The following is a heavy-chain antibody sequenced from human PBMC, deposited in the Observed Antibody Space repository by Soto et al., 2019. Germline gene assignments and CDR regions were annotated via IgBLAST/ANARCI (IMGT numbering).Heavy chain of an antibody. CDR3: ARNSEGLSEWLRHYYYYYGMDV. D-gene: IGHD5-12*01. Sequence: GGSLRLSCAASGFTFSSYSMNWVRQAPGKGLEWVSSISSSSSYIYYADSVKGRFTISRDNAKNSLYLQMNSLRAEDTAVYYCARNSEGLSEWLRHYYYYYGMDVWGQGTTVTVSS. J-gene: IGHJ6*02. CDR2: ISSSSSYI. CDR1: GFTFSSYS. V-gene: IGHV3-21*01.